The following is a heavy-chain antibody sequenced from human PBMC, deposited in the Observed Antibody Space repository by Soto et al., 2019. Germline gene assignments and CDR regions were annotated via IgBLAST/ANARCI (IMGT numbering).Heavy chain of an antibody. CDR2: IGTAGDT. CDR1: GFTFSSYD. J-gene: IGHJ6*02. D-gene: IGHD3-10*01. V-gene: IGHV3-13*01. Sequence: EVQLVESGGGLVQPGGSLRLSCAASGFTFSSYDMHWVRQATGKGLEWVSAIGTAGDTYYPGSVKGRFTISRENAKNSLYLQMISLRSGDTAVYYCARSVGDGSGSFNYYYGMDVWGQGTTVTVSS. CDR3: ARSVGDGSGSFNYYYGMDV.